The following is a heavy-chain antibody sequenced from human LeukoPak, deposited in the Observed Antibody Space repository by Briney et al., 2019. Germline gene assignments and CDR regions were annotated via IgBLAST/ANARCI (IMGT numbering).Heavy chain of an antibody. Sequence: ASVKVSCKASGYSFTGYYMHWVRQAPGQGLEWMGWINPNSGGTNYAQKFQGRVTMTRDTSISTAYMELSRLRSDDTAVYYCARAPLRYGGNSDWFDPWGQGTLVTVSS. V-gene: IGHV1-2*02. D-gene: IGHD4-23*01. CDR3: ARAPLRYGGNSDWFDP. J-gene: IGHJ5*02. CDR1: GYSFTGYY. CDR2: INPNSGGT.